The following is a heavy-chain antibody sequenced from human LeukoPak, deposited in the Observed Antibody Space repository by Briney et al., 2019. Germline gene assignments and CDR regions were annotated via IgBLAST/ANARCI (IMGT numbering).Heavy chain of an antibody. Sequence: GGSLRLSCAASGLTFSSYAMSGVRQAPGKGLEWVSAISGSGGSTYYADSVKGRFTISRDNSKNTLYLQMNSLRAEDTAVYYCAKDCSGGSCYVYWGQGTLVTVSS. D-gene: IGHD2-15*01. CDR3: AKDCSGGSCYVY. CDR1: GLTFSSYA. CDR2: ISGSGGST. J-gene: IGHJ4*02. V-gene: IGHV3-23*01.